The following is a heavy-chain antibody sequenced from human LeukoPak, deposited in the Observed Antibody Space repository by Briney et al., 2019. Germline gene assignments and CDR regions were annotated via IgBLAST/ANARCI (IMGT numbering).Heavy chain of an antibody. CDR2: IYYSGST. D-gene: IGHD6-13*01. CDR3: AREASIAAAGTYFDY. J-gene: IGHJ4*02. Sequence: KSSETLSLTCTVSGGSMSPYHWGWIRQPPGKGLEWTGYIYYSGSTNYNPSLKSRVTISVDTSKNQFSLKLSSVTAADTAVYYCAREASIAAAGTYFDYWGQGTLVTISS. V-gene: IGHV4-59*12. CDR1: GGSMSPYH.